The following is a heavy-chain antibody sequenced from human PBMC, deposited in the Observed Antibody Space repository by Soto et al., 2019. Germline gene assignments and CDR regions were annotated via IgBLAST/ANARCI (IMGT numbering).Heavy chain of an antibody. V-gene: IGHV3-48*02. J-gene: IGHJ4*02. CDR1: EFTFRNFS. D-gene: IGHD5-18*01. CDR3: ARDSGYSYGPIDY. Sequence: PGLPMRLSCAASEFTFRNFSINWILQAPRNGLEWVSYISSSSSTIYYADSVKGRFTISRDNAKNSLYLQMNSLRDEDTAVYYCARDSGYSYGPIDYRGQGTLVTVSS. CDR2: ISSSSSTI.